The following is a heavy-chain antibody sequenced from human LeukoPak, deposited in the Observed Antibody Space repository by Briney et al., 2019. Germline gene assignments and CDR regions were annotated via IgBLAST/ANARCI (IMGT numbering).Heavy chain of an antibody. D-gene: IGHD6-19*01. V-gene: IGHV1-2*02. J-gene: IGHJ6*02. CDR2: INPNSGGT. CDR3: ARDQPPSSGWYCYYYGMDV. Sequence: ASVKVSCKASGYTFTGYYMHWVRQAPGQGLEWMGWINPNSGGTNYAQKFQGRVTMTRDTSISTAYMELSRLRSDDTAVYYCARDQPPSSGWYCYYYGMDVWGQGTTVTVSS. CDR1: GYTFTGYY.